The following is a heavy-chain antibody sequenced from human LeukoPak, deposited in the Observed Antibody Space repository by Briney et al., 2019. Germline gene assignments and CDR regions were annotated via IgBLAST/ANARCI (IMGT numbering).Heavy chain of an antibody. J-gene: IGHJ4*02. V-gene: IGHV1-18*01. D-gene: IGHD2-2*01. CDR3: ARGLVVPAAMGEFDY. CDR2: INVYNGNT. Sequence: VASVKVSCKASGYTFTTSGINWVRQAPGQGLEWMGCINVYNGNTNYAQKFQGRITMTRDTSTSTAYMELRSLKSDDTAVYYCARGLVVPAAMGEFDYWGQGTLVTVSS. CDR1: GYTFTTSG.